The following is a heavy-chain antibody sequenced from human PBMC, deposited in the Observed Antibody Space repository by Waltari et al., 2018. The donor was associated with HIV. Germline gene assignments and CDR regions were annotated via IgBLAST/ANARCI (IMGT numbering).Heavy chain of an antibody. CDR3: ANLDSGQAGG. V-gene: IGHV3-30*18. CDR2: ISSYDGNNK. Sequence: QVQLVESGGGGVQPGRSLGLSCAASGFPFSSYGMHWVRQPPGKGLEWVAVISSYDGNNKYYADSVKGRLTISRDNSKSTLYLQMNSLRAEDTAVYYCANLDSGQAGGWGQGTLVTVSS. CDR1: GFPFSSYG. D-gene: IGHD3-16*01. J-gene: IGHJ4*02.